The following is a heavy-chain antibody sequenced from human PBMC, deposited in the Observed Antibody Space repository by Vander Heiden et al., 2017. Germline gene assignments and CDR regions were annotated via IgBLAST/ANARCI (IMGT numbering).Heavy chain of an antibody. V-gene: IGHV3-23*01. CDR1: GFTFSTYA. D-gene: IGHD7-27*01. CDR3: AKEWAGDPLW. Sequence: EVQLLESGGGLVQPGGPLRLSCAASGFTFSTYAMTWVRQAPGKGLQWVSSISGSGGTTYYADSVKGRFTISRDNSKNTLYVQMNSLRAEDTAMYYCAKEWAGDPLWWGQGTLVTVSS. J-gene: IGHJ4*02. CDR2: ISGSGGTT.